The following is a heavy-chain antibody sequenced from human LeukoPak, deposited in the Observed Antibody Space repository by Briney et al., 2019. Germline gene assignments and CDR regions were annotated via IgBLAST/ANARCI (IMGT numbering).Heavy chain of an antibody. CDR1: GGSFSGYY. J-gene: IGHJ4*02. V-gene: IGHV4-34*01. Sequence: TSETLSLTCAVYGGSFSGYYWSWIRQPPGKGLEWIGEINHSGSTNYNPSLKSRVTISVDTSKNQFSLKLSSVTAADTAVYYCARRSEVAAAGTGDFGYWGQGTLVTVSS. CDR2: INHSGST. D-gene: IGHD6-13*01. CDR3: ARRSEVAAAGTGDFGY.